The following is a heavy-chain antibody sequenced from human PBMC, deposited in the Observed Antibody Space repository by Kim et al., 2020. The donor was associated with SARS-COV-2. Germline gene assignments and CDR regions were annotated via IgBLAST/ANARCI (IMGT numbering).Heavy chain of an antibody. CDR2: ISGSGGST. Sequence: GGSLRLSCVASGFTFSSYAMSWVRQAPGKGLEWVSAISGSGGSTYYADSVKGRFTISRDNSKNTLYLQMNSLRAEDTAVYYCAKTGAYSSSWYWADYWGQGTLVTVSS. CDR3: AKTGAYSSSWYWADY. CDR1: GFTFSSYA. D-gene: IGHD6-13*01. V-gene: IGHV3-23*01. J-gene: IGHJ4*02.